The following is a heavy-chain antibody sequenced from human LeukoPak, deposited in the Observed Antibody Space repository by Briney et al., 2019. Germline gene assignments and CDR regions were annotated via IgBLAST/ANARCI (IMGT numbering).Heavy chain of an antibody. D-gene: IGHD3-10*01. J-gene: IGHJ4*02. CDR3: ARADRITMVRGVILFDY. CDR2: IYYSGST. CDR1: GGSISSYY. Sequence: SETLSLTCTVSGGSISSYYWSWIRQPPGKGLEWIGYIYYSGSTNYNPSLMSRVTISVDTSKNQLSLKLSSVTAADTAVYYCARADRITMVRGVILFDYWGQGTLVTVSS. V-gene: IGHV4-59*01.